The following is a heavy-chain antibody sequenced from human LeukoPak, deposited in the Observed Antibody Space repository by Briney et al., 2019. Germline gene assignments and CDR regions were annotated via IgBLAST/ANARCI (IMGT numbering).Heavy chain of an antibody. CDR3: AKDLVTMVRGVMFN. V-gene: IGHV3-23*01. CDR2: ISGSGGST. J-gene: IGHJ4*02. CDR1: GFTFGDYA. Sequence: GGSLRLSCTASGFTFGDYAMSWFRQAPGKGLEWVSAISGSGGSTYYADSVKGRFTISRDNSKNTLYLQMNSLRAEDTAVYYCAKDLVTMVRGVMFNWGQGALVTVSS. D-gene: IGHD3-10*01.